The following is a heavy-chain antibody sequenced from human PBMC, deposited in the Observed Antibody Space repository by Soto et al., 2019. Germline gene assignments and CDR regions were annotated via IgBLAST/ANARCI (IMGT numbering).Heavy chain of an antibody. D-gene: IGHD4-17*01. CDR2: ISYDGSNK. V-gene: IGHV3-30-3*01. CDR3: ARAPSTVTTPYYFDY. J-gene: IGHJ4*02. CDR1: GFTFSSYA. Sequence: QVQLVESGGGVVQPGRSLRLSCAASGFTFSSYAMHWVRQAPGKGLDWMAVISYDGSNKYYADSVKGRFTISVKGRFTISRDNSKNTLYLQMHSLRAEDTAVSYCARAPSTVTTPYYFDYRGQGTLVTVSS.